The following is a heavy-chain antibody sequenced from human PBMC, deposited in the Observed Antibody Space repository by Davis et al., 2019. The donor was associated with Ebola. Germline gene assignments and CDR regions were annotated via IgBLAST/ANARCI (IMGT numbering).Heavy chain of an antibody. D-gene: IGHD6-6*01. J-gene: IGHJ4*02. CDR2: IIPILGIA. CDR1: GGTFSSYA. Sequence: AASVKVSCKASGGTFSSYAISWVRQAPGQGLEWMGRIIPILGIANYAQKFQGRVTITADKSTSTAYMELSSLRSEDTAVYYCARPRIGGYSSSLFDYWGQGTLVTVSS. V-gene: IGHV1-69*04. CDR3: ARPRIGGYSSSLFDY.